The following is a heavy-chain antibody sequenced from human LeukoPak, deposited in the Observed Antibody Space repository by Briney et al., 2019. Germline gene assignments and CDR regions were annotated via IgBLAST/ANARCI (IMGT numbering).Heavy chain of an antibody. J-gene: IGHJ3*02. D-gene: IGHD6-13*01. CDR2: IYYSGST. CDR3: AKTFSSSWYSAFGI. CDR1: GGSISSYY. Sequence: SETLSLTCTVSGGSISSYYWSWIRQPPGKGLEWIGYIYYSGSTNYNPSLKSRVTISVDTSKNQFSLKLSSVTAADTAVYYCAKTFSSSWYSAFGIWGQGTMVTVSS. V-gene: IGHV4-59*08.